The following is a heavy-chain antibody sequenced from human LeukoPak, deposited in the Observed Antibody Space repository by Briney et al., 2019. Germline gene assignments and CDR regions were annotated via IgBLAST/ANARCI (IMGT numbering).Heavy chain of an antibody. CDR2: IYYSGST. D-gene: IGHD6-13*01. CDR1: GGSISSSSYY. V-gene: IGHV4-39*07. J-gene: IGHJ4*02. CDR3: ARVVRLRQLVQRYYFDY. Sequence: SETLSLSCTVSGGSISSSSYYWGWIRQPPGKGLEWNGSIYYSGSTYYNPSLKSRATISVDTSKNQFSLKLSSVTAADTAVYYCARVVRLRQLVQRYYFDYWGQGTLVTVSS.